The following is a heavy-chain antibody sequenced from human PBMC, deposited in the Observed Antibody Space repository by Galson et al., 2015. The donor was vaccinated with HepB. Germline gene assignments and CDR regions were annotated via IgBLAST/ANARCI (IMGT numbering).Heavy chain of an antibody. CDR3: AARAAAGSSNDAFDI. V-gene: IGHV5-51*03. CDR1: GYSFTSYW. J-gene: IGHJ3*02. Sequence: QSGAEVKKPGESLKISCKGSGYSFTSYWIGWVRQMPGKGLEWMGIIYPGDSDTRYSPSFQGQVTISADKSISTAYLQWSSLKASDTAMYYCAARAAAGSSNDAFDIWGQGTMVTVSS. CDR2: IYPGDSDT. D-gene: IGHD6-13*01.